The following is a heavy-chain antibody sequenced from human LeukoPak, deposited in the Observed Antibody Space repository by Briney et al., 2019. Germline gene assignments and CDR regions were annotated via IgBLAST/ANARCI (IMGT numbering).Heavy chain of an antibody. CDR3: ARLRDGRWLLEY. D-gene: IGHD5-24*01. CDR1: GGSVSSNGHY. J-gene: IGHJ4*02. Sequence: SETLSLTCTVSGGSVSSNGHYWNWIRQPPGKGLEWIGYIFNRGSTNYNPSLKSRVTISVDTANNQFSLKLSSVTAADTAVYYCARLRDGRWLLEYWGQGTLVTVSS. V-gene: IGHV4-61*08. CDR2: IFNRGST.